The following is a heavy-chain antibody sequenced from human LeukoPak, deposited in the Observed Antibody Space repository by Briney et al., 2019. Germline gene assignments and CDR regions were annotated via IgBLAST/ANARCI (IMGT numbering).Heavy chain of an antibody. J-gene: IGHJ6*03. V-gene: IGHV1-18*01. CDR1: GYTFTSYG. CDR2: ISGYNGNT. CDR3: AXXXXXXAYRVGYYHYYMDV. Sequence: ASVKVSCKASGYTFTSYGISWVRQAPGQGLEWMGWISGYNGNTDYAQNLQGRVTMTTDTSTSTAYMELRSLRSDDTAVYLWAXXXXXXAYRVGYYHYYMDVWGKGTTVTVSS. D-gene: IGHD4-11*01.